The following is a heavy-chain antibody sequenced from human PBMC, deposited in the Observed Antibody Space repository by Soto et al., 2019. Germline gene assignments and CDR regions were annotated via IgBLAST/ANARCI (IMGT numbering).Heavy chain of an antibody. CDR3: ARGGYSSTWSNLLDRSGLDV. Sequence: QVQLVQSGAEAKKPGSSVKVSCKTSGGTFSSYAISWVRHAPGQGLEWMGGIVPLFRTTNYAQKFQGRVTITADTSTYTVDMELSGLRSGDTAVYYCARGGYSSTWSNLLDRSGLDVWGQGTTVTVSS. D-gene: IGHD6-13*01. J-gene: IGHJ6*02. CDR1: GGTFSSYA. V-gene: IGHV1-69*06. CDR2: IVPLFRTT.